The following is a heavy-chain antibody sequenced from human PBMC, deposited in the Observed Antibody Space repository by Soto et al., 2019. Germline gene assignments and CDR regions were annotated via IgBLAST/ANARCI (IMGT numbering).Heavy chain of an antibody. CDR2: VTSDGSGT. CDR1: GFTFSTFW. D-gene: IGHD3-22*01. J-gene: IGHJ4*02. CDR3: ARYHYYDGN. Sequence: EVQLVESGGGLVQPGGSLRLSCAASGFTFSTFWMHWVRQAPGKGLEWVSRVTSDGSGTRYEDSVKGRLTISRDNAKNTLYLQMNSLRAEDTAVYYCARYHYYDGNWGQGTLVTVSS. V-gene: IGHV3-74*01.